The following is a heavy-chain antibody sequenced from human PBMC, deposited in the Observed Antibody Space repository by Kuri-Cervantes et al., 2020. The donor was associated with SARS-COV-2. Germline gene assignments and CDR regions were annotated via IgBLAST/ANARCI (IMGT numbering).Heavy chain of an antibody. J-gene: IGHJ4*02. V-gene: IGHV3-21*01. CDR3: ARPATRGYFDY. CDR2: ISSSSSYI. Sequence: GGSLRLSCAASGFTFSSYSMYWVRQAPGKGLEWVSSISSSSSYIYYADSVKGRFTISRDNSKNTLYLQMNSLRAEDTAVYYCARPATRGYFDYWGQGTLVTVSS. CDR1: GFTFSSYS. D-gene: IGHD1-26*01.